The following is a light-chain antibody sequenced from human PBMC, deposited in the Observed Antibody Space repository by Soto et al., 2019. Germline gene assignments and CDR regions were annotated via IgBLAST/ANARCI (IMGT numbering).Light chain of an antibody. CDR2: DAS. Sequence: DIQMTQSPSSLSASVGDRVTITCQASQDIAKYLNWYQQKPGNAPKLLIYDASELHAGVPSRFSGSGSGTDFTFTISSVKPEDFATYYGQQYDDLLSFGGGTKVEIK. J-gene: IGKJ4*01. V-gene: IGKV1-33*01. CDR3: QQYDDLLS. CDR1: QDIAKY.